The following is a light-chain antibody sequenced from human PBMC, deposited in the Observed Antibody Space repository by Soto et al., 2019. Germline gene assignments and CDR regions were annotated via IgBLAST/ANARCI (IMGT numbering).Light chain of an antibody. CDR3: QQYASSPPLT. V-gene: IGKV3-20*01. Sequence: EIVLTQSPATLSLSPGDRATLSCMASQSVSNSLAWYQQKPGQAPRLLIYGASSRATVIPDRFSGSGSGTDFTLTISRLEPEDFAVYYCQQYASSPPLTFGGGTKVDIK. CDR1: QSVSNS. J-gene: IGKJ4*01. CDR2: GAS.